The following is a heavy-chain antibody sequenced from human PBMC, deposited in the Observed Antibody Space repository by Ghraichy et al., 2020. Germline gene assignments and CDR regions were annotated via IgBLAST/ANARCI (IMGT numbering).Heavy chain of an antibody. CDR3: AGHPMYSSSWAY. Sequence: SQTLSLTCTVSGGSISSYYWSWIRQPPGKGLEWIGYIYYSGSTNYNPSLKSRVTISVDTSKNQFSLKLSSVTAADTAVYYCAGHPMYSSSWAYWGQGTLVTVSS. CDR1: GGSISSYY. CDR2: IYYSGST. V-gene: IGHV4-59*08. J-gene: IGHJ4*02. D-gene: IGHD6-13*01.